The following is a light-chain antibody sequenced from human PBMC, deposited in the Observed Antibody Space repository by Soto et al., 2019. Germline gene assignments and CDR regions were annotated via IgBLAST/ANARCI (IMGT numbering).Light chain of an antibody. CDR2: ASS. Sequence: DIQMTQSPSSLSASVGDRVTITCRASQGISNYLAWYQQKPGKVPKLLIYASSTLQSGVPSRFSGSGSGTDCTLTISSRQPEDVATYYCQKDNSAPWTFGQGTKVEIK. CDR1: QGISNY. CDR3: QKDNSAPWT. V-gene: IGKV1-27*01. J-gene: IGKJ1*01.